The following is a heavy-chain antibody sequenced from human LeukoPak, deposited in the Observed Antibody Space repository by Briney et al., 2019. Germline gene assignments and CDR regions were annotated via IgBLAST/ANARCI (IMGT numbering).Heavy chain of an antibody. V-gene: IGHV3-7*01. D-gene: IGHD1-26*01. CDR1: GFTFSSYW. CDR3: ARDDSGSYSDY. Sequence: GGSLRLSCAASGFTFSSYWMSWVRQAPGKELEWVANIKQDGSEKYYVDSVKGRFTISGDNAKNSLYLQMNSLRAEDTAVYYCARDDSGSYSDYWGQGTLVTVSS. J-gene: IGHJ4*02. CDR2: IKQDGSEK.